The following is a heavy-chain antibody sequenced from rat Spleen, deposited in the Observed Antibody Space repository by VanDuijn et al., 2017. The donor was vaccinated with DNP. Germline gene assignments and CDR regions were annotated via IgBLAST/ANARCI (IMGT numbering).Heavy chain of an antibody. CDR1: GFTFSSYW. D-gene: IGHD1-1*01. J-gene: IGHJ2*01. Sequence: EVQLVETGGGLVQPGRSLKLSCVASGFTFSSYWMYWIRQAPGKGLEWVASINTDGGSTYYPDSVKGRFTISRDNAENTVYLQMNSLRSEDTATYYCAKSTTVVTCPFDYWGQGVMVTVSS. CDR3: AKSTTVVTCPFDY. V-gene: IGHV5-58*01. CDR2: INTDGGST.